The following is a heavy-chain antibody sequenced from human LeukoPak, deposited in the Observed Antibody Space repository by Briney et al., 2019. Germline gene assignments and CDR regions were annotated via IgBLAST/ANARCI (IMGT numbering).Heavy chain of an antibody. CDR3: AKVAGNIYYFDY. J-gene: IGHJ4*02. CDR2: ISYNGGKI. CDR1: GFSFSIYG. D-gene: IGHD4-23*01. Sequence: GSLRLSCAASGFSFSIYGMQWVRQAPDKGLEWVTYISYNGGKIHYSDSVKGRFTISRDNSKNTLYLQMNSLRAEDTAVYYCAKVAGNIYYFDYWGQGALVTVSS. V-gene: IGHV3-30*02.